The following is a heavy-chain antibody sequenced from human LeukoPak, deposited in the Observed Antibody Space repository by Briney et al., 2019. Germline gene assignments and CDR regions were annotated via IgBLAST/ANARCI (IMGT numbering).Heavy chain of an antibody. CDR2: ITNGGST. CDR3: ARAEVPAALKSGAFDS. CDR1: GFTFSNYD. Sequence: GGSLTLSCAASGFTFSNYDMSWVRQAPGKGLEWVSDITNGGSTYYADSVKGRFTISRDNSKNTLYLQMNSLRAEDTAVYYCARAEVPAALKSGAFDSGGQGTMATVS. J-gene: IGHJ3*02. D-gene: IGHD2-2*01. V-gene: IGHV3-23*01.